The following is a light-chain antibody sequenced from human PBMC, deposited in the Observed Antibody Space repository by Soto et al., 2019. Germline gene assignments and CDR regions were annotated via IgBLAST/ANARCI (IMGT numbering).Light chain of an antibody. J-gene: IGLJ3*02. CDR1: XXXXGGYHY. CDR2: DVS. V-gene: IGLV2-14*01. Sequence: QSALTQPASVSGXXXXSXXXXXXGXXXXXGGYHYVSWYQQHPGKAPKLMIYDVSNRPSGVSNRFSGSKSGNTASLTISGLQAEDEADYYCSSYTSSSTRGVFGGGTKLTVL. CDR3: SSYTSSSTRGV.